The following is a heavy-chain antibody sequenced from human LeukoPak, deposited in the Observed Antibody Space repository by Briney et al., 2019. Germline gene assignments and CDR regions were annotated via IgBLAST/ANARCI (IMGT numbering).Heavy chain of an antibody. V-gene: IGHV1-2*02. CDR3: ARDSPLRFLEWLPDY. J-gene: IGHJ4*02. D-gene: IGHD3-3*01. CDR1: GYTFTSYD. CDR2: INPNSGGT. Sequence: ASVKVSCKASGYTFTSYDINWVRQAPGQGLEWMGWINPNSGGTNYAQKFQGRVTMTRDTSISTAYMELSRLRSDDTAVYYCARDSPLRFLEWLPDYWGQGTLVTVSS.